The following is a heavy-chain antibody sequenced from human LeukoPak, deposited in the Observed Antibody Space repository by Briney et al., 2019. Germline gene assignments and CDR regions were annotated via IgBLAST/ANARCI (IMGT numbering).Heavy chain of an antibody. CDR2: IYSGGST. CDR3: ARRGYSGYDYFDY. CDR1: GFTVSSNY. V-gene: IGHV3-66*02. J-gene: IGHJ4*02. Sequence: GGSLRLSCAASGFTVSSNYMSWVRQAPGKGLEWVSVIYSGGSTYYADSVKGRFTISRDNSKNTLYLQMNSLRAEDTAVYYYARRGYSGYDYFDYWGQGTLVTVSS. D-gene: IGHD5-12*01.